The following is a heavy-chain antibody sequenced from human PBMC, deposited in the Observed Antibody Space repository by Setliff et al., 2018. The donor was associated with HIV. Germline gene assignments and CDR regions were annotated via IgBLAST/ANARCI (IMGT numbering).Heavy chain of an antibody. CDR3: ARDRYSGSSTDY. CDR2: IKEDGSEQ. V-gene: IGHV3-7*05. CDR1: GFSISDFW. J-gene: IGHJ4*02. Sequence: GSLRLSCAASGFSISDFWMSWVRQAPGKGLEWVANIKEDGSEQYYMDSVKGRFTISRDNAKNSLYLQMSSLRAEDTAVYYCARDRYSGSSTDYWGQGTLVTVSS. D-gene: IGHD1-26*01.